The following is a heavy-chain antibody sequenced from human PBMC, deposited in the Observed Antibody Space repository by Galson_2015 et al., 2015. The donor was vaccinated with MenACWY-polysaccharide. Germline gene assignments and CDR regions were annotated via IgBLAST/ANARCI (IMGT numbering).Heavy chain of an antibody. CDR1: GYSFTSYD. CDR3: ARVGYSNDFDY. CDR2: MNHKTGDA. V-gene: IGHV1-8*01. J-gene: IGHJ4*02. D-gene: IGHD5-18*01. Sequence: SVKVSCKASGYSFTSYDINWVRQAPGQGLEWMGWMNHKTGDAGFAQKFQGRVTMTRDTSISTAYMELSSLTSEDTAVYYCARVGYSNDFDYWGRGTLVTVSS.